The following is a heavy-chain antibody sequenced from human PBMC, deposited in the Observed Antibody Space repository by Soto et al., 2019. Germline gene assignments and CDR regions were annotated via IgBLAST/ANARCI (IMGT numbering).Heavy chain of an antibody. CDR3: ARNGASIAAAQGWFDP. J-gene: IGHJ5*02. Sequence: SETLSLTCTVSGGSISSSSYYWCWIRQPPGKGLEWIGSIYYSGSTYYNPSLKSRVTISVDTSKNQFSLKLSSVTAADTAVYYCARNGASIAAAQGWFDPWGQGTLVTVSS. V-gene: IGHV4-39*01. D-gene: IGHD6-13*01. CDR1: GGSISSSSYY. CDR2: IYYSGST.